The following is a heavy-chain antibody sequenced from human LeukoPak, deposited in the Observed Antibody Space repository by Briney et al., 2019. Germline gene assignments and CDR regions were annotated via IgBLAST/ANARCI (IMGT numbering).Heavy chain of an antibody. CDR3: ATDGGPEYSSSWYLY. J-gene: IGHJ4*02. D-gene: IGHD6-13*01. V-gene: IGHV3-48*04. Sequence: GGSLRLSCEASGFSFSNYWMSWVRQAPGKGLEWVSYIGSSGSTIYYADSVKGRFTISRDNAKNSLYLQMNSLRAEDTAVYYCATDGGPEYSSSWYLYWGQGTLVTVSS. CDR2: IGSSGSTI. CDR1: GFSFSNYW.